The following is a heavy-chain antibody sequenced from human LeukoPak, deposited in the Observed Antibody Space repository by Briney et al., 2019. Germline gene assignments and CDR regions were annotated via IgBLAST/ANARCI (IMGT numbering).Heavy chain of an antibody. D-gene: IGHD5-12*01. V-gene: IGHV3-7*03. J-gene: IGHJ4*02. CDR1: AFIFSGHW. Sequence: GGSLRLSCEGSAFIFSGHWMNWVRQTPGKGLEWVASIKEDGSERQYVDSVKGRFSISRDNTKGSLFLQLNSLRAEDTAVYYCARTYSYDSYQFDYWGQGTLVTVSS. CDR3: ARTYSYDSYQFDY. CDR2: IKEDGSER.